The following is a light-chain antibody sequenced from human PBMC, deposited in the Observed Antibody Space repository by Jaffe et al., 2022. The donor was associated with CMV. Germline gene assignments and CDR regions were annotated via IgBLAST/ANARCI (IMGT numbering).Light chain of an antibody. CDR1: NIGSKS. Sequence: SYVLTQPPSVSVAPGKTAIITCGGSNIGSKSVHWYQQRPGQAPVLVIFYDSDRPSGIPERFSGSNSGNTATLTISRVEAGDEADYHCQVWDNSGDRAVFGGGTKLTVL. CDR2: YDS. CDR3: QVWDNSGDRAV. J-gene: IGLJ2*01. V-gene: IGLV3-21*04.